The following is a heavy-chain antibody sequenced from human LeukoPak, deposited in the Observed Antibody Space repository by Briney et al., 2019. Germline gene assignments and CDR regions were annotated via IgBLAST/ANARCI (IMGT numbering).Heavy chain of an antibody. CDR3: ARGMTTVTRGNYYYYYMDV. Sequence: SVKVSCRASGGTFSSYAISWVRQAPGQGLEWMGGISPIFGTANYAQKFQGRVTITADKSTSTAYMELSSLRSEDTAVYYCARGMTTVTRGNYYYYYMDVWGKGTTVTVSS. V-gene: IGHV1-69*06. D-gene: IGHD4-17*01. J-gene: IGHJ6*03. CDR2: ISPIFGTA. CDR1: GGTFSSYA.